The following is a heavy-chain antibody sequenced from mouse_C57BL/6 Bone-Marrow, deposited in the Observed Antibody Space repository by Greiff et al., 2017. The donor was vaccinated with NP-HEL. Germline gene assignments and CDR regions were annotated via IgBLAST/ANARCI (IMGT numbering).Heavy chain of an antibody. Sequence: VQLQQSGTVLVRPGASVKLSCKTSGYTFTSYWMHWVKQRPGQGLEWIGAIYPGNSDTSYNQKFKGKANLTAVTSDSTAYMALSSLTSADSAVSYCTRLYGYYQCYYAMHYGGQGTSVTVSS. CDR1: GYTFTSYW. D-gene: IGHD2-3*01. V-gene: IGHV1-5*01. J-gene: IGHJ4*01. CDR3: TRLYGYYQCYYAMHY. CDR2: IYPGNSDT.